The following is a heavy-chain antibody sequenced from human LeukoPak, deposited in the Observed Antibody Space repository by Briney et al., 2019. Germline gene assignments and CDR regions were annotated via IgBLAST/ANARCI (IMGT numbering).Heavy chain of an antibody. Sequence: SETLSLTCTVSGGSISSGDYYWSWIRQPPGKGLEWIGYIYYSGSTYYNPSLKSRVTISVDTSKNQFSLKLSSVTAADTAVYYCARETNDYVWGSYRYSGAFDIWGQGTMVTVSS. CDR2: IYYSGST. CDR3: ARETNDYVWGSYRYSGAFDI. V-gene: IGHV4-30-4*01. CDR1: GGSISSGDYY. D-gene: IGHD3-16*02. J-gene: IGHJ3*02.